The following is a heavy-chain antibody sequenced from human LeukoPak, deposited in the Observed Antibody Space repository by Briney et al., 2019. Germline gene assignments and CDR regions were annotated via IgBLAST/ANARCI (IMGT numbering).Heavy chain of an antibody. D-gene: IGHD1-1*01. CDR2: MNPHSASV. Sequence: ASVTVSCKASGYTFTSNDINWVRQATGQGLEWMGWMNPHSASVGYAQKFQGRVIMTWDTSISTAYMELSSLTSDDTAVYYCVRVPQRVPHNWFDPWGQGTLVTVSS. J-gene: IGHJ5*02. V-gene: IGHV1-8*01. CDR1: GYTFTSND. CDR3: VRVPQRVPHNWFDP.